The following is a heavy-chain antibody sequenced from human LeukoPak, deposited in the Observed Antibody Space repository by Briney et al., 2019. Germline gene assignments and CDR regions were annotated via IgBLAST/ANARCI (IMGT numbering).Heavy chain of an antibody. CDR3: AKTTGWPYYFDY. CDR1: GFTFSTYA. Sequence: GGSLRLSCAASGFTFSTYAMTWVRQAPGKGLEWVSTISSGGANTYYADSVKGRFTISRDSSKNTLYLQMNSLRAEDTAVYYCAKTTGWPYYFDYWGQGTLVTVCS. V-gene: IGHV3-23*01. D-gene: IGHD6-19*01. CDR2: ISSGGANT. J-gene: IGHJ4*02.